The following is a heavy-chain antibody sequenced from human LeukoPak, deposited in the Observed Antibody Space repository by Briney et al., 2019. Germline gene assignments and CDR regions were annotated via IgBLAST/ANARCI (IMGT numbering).Heavy chain of an antibody. D-gene: IGHD3-16*01. CDR3: AKSLITAGGALSD. CDR1: GFTFSNYA. V-gene: IGHV3-30-3*02. J-gene: IGHJ4*02. Sequence: PGGSLRLSCAASGFTFSNYAMHWVRQAPGKGLEWVAVISYDGSNKYYADSVKGRFTISRDNSKNTLYLQMNSLRAEDTAVYYCAKSLITAGGALSDWGQGTLVTVSS. CDR2: ISYDGSNK.